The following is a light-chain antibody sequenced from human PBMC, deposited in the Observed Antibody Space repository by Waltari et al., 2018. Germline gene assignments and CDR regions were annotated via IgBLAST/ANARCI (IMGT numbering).Light chain of an antibody. CDR3: RQRSNWVT. CDR2: DAS. J-gene: IGKJ4*01. Sequence: EIVLTQSPATLSLYPGERASLSCRASQSVDTYLAWSQQKPGQAPRLLIYDASNRATGIPARFSGSGSGTDFTLTISSLEPEDFAVYYCRQRSNWVTFGGGTKVEIK. CDR1: QSVDTY. V-gene: IGKV3-11*01.